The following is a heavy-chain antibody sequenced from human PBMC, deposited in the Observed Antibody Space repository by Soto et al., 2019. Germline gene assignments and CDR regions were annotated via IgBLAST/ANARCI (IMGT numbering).Heavy chain of an antibody. CDR3: AREYYGLLTGYYTDY. Sequence: EVQLVESGGDLVQRAGSLRLSCAASGFPFSSYWMHWDRHTPGKGLDWVARISGDGVTTYYADSVTCRFTVSRDNAKNTLSLQISGLRAEDTAVYYCAREYYGLLTGYYTDYWGQGTLVSFSS. V-gene: IGHV3-74*01. CDR2: ISGDGVTT. D-gene: IGHD3-9*01. J-gene: IGHJ4*02. CDR1: GFPFSSYW.